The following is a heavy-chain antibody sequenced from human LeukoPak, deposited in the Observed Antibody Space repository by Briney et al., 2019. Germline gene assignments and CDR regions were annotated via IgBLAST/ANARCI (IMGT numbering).Heavy chain of an antibody. V-gene: IGHV3-30*02. Sequence: GGSLRLSCAASGFIFSKYGMHWVRQAPGKGLEWVAFIWYDGTNKCYADSVKGRFTISRDTSKNRVYLQMNSLRVEDTAVYHCAKDADCGDNCYWGQGTLVTVSS. CDR1: GFIFSKYG. J-gene: IGHJ4*02. CDR2: IWYDGTNK. CDR3: AKDADCGDNCY. D-gene: IGHD2-21*02.